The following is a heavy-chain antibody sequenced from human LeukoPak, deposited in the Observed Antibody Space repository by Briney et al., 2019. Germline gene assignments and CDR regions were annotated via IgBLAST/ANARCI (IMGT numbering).Heavy chain of an antibody. CDR3: AREGDGFDI. CDR2: IKQDVGDK. V-gene: IGHV3-7*01. Sequence: PGGSLRLSCAGSGFTFSRYRISWVRQAPGKGLEWVASIKQDVGDKYYVDSVKGRFIISRDNGKNSLFLQMNSLRAEDTAVYYCAREGDGFDIWGQGTMVTVYS. J-gene: IGHJ3*02. CDR1: GFTFSRYR.